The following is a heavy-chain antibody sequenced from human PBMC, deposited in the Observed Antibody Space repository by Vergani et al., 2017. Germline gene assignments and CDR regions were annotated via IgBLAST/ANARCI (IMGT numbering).Heavy chain of an antibody. CDR3: AKAGSVTSGSLQYNFYMDV. J-gene: IGHJ6*03. CDR1: GFSFSSHA. CDR2: ISNDGSKK. Sequence: QVQLAESGGVRVQPGRSLRLSCAASGFSFSSHAIHWVRQAPGKGLEWVAVISNDGSKKYYADSVKGRFTISRDNSKNTLDLQMNSLRTQDTAVYYCAKAGSVTSGSLQYNFYMDVWGKGTTVTVS. V-gene: IGHV3-30*18. D-gene: IGHD3-10*01.